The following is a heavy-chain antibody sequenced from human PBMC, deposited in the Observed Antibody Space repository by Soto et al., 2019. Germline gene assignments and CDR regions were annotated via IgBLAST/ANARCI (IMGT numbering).Heavy chain of an antibody. CDR1: GGSISSYY. J-gene: IGHJ4*02. Sequence: SETLSLTCTVSGGSISSYYWSWIRQPPGKGLEWIGYIYYSGSTNYNPSLKSRVTISVDTSKNQLSLKLSRLRSDDTAVYYCARDRRRVVASIGEFDYWGQGTLVTVSS. V-gene: IGHV4-59*01. D-gene: IGHD5-12*01. CDR3: ARDRRRVVASIGEFDY. CDR2: IYYSGST.